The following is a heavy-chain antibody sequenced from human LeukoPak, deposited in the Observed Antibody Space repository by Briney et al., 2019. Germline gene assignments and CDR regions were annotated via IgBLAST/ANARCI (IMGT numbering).Heavy chain of an antibody. D-gene: IGHD3-9*01. CDR1: GGSISSSSYY. CDR2: IYYSGST. CDR3: ARHGRGYYDILTGYLDY. V-gene: IGHV4-39*01. Sequence: KPSETLSLTCTVSGGSISSSSYYWGWIGQPPGKGPEGIGSIYYSGSTYYNPSLKSRVTISVDTSKNQFSLKLSSVTAADTAVYYCARHGRGYYDILTGYLDYWGQGTLVTVSS. J-gene: IGHJ4*02.